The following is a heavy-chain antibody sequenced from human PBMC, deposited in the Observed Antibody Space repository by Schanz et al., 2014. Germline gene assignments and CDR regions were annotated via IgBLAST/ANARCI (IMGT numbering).Heavy chain of an antibody. CDR2: IWYDGSNK. CDR1: GFTLSSYA. D-gene: IGHD3-10*01. J-gene: IGHJ4*02. CDR3: ARDGNYYGSRNYYKTPYYFDY. Sequence: VQLVESGGGLVQPGGSLRLSCAASGFTLSSYAMHWVRQAPGKGLEWVAFIWYDGSNKYYADSVKRRFTISRDISKNTLHLQVTSLRAEDTAIYYCARDGNYYGSRNYYKTPYYFDYWGQGTLVTVSS. V-gene: IGHV3-33*08.